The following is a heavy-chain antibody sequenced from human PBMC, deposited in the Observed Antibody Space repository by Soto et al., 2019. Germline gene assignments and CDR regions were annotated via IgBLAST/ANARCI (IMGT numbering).Heavy chain of an antibody. CDR2: ISGSGAGT. D-gene: IGHD1-20*01. CDR3: ARDNNIYALDV. J-gene: IGHJ6*02. Sequence: QPGGSLRLSCAASGFTFSDYAVAWVRQAPGKGLEWVSTISGSGAGTYYGGSAKARFTISRDNSVNTVYLQMTGLRAEDTAIHYCARDNNIYALDVWGQGTTVTVSS. V-gene: IGHV3-23*01. CDR1: GFTFSDYA.